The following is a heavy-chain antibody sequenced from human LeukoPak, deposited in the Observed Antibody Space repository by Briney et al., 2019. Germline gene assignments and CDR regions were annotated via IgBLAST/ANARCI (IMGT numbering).Heavy chain of an antibody. Sequence: PGGSLRLSCAASGFTFSSYSMNWVRQAPGKGLEWVSSISSSSSYIYYADSVKGRFTISRDNAENSLYLQMNSLRAEDTAVYYCARDPDRTYSSSWYYFDYWGQGTLVTVSS. D-gene: IGHD6-13*01. CDR3: ARDPDRTYSSSWYYFDY. V-gene: IGHV3-21*01. CDR2: ISSSSSYI. CDR1: GFTFSSYS. J-gene: IGHJ4*02.